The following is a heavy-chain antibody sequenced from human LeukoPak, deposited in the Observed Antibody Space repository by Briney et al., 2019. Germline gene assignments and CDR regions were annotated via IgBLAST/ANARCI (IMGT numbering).Heavy chain of an antibody. CDR3: AGGYSYANDAFDI. J-gene: IGHJ3*02. D-gene: IGHD5-18*01. V-gene: IGHV1-46*01. CDR1: GYTFTSYY. CDR2: INPSGGST. Sequence: ASVKVSCKASGYTFTSYYLHWVRQAPGQGLEWMGIINPSGGSTSYAQKFQGRVTMTRNTSISTAYMELSSLRSEDTAVYYCAGGYSYANDAFDIWGQGTMVTVSS.